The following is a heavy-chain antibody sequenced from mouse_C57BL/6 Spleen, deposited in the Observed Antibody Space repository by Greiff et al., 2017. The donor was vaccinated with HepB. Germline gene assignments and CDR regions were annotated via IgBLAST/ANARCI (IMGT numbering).Heavy chain of an antibody. Sequence: QVQLQQPGAELVKPGASVKMSCKASGYTFTSYWITWVKQRPGQGLEWIGDIYPGSGSTNYNEKFKSKATLTVDTSSSTAYMQRSSLTSEDAAVYYCAREEAGTGFFAYWGQGTLVTVSA. J-gene: IGHJ3*01. CDR1: GYTFTSYW. CDR2: IYPGSGST. D-gene: IGHD3-3*01. CDR3: AREEAGTGFFAY. V-gene: IGHV1-55*01.